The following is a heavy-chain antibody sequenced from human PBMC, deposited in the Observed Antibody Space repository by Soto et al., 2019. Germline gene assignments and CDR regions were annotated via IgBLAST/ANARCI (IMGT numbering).Heavy chain of an antibody. Sequence: SVKVSCKASGGTFSSYAISWVRQAPGQGLEWMGGIIPIFGTANYEQKFQGRVTITADESTSTAYMELSSLRSVDTAVYYCARSLVVPAASYYYYGMDVWGQGTTVTVSS. CDR1: GGTFSSYA. CDR2: IIPIFGTA. CDR3: ARSLVVPAASYYYYGMDV. V-gene: IGHV1-69*13. J-gene: IGHJ6*02. D-gene: IGHD2-2*01.